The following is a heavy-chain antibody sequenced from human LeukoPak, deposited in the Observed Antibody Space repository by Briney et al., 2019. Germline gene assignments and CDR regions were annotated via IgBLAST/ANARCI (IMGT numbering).Heavy chain of an antibody. J-gene: IGHJ5*02. V-gene: IGHV4-39*07. CDR2: IYYSGST. D-gene: IGHD3-10*01. Sequence: PSETLSLTCTVSGGSISSSSYYWGWIRQSPGKGLEWIGSIYYSGSTYYNPSLKSRVTISVDTSKNQFSLKLSSVTAADTAVYYCARELGGTYYDANWFDPWGQGTLVTVSS. CDR3: ARELGGTYYDANWFDP. CDR1: GGSISSSSYY.